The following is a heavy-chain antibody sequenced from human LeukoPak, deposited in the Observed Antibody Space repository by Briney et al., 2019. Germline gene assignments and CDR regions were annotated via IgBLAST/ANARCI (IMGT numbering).Heavy chain of an antibody. Sequence: PGGSLRLSCAASGFTFSSYAMSWVRQVPGKGLEWVSAISGSGGSTYYADSVKGRFTISRDNSKNTLYLQMNSLRAEDTAVYYCTIVVVPAAKGGAFDIWGQGTMVTVSS. CDR2: ISGSGGST. D-gene: IGHD2-2*01. J-gene: IGHJ3*02. V-gene: IGHV3-23*01. CDR1: GFTFSSYA. CDR3: TIVVVPAAKGGAFDI.